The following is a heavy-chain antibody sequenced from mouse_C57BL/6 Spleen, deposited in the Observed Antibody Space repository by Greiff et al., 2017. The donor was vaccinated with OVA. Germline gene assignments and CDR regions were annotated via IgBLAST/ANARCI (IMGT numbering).Heavy chain of an antibody. CDR1: GYTFTSYW. CDR3: ARYRGTGAMDY. D-gene: IGHD2-14*01. J-gene: IGHJ4*01. CDR2: IDPSDSYT. Sequence: QVQLQQSGAELVKPGASVKLSCKASGYTFTSYWMQWVKQRPGQGLEWIGEIDPSDSYTNYNQKFKGKATLTVDTSSSTAYMQLSSLTSEDSAVYYCARYRGTGAMDYWGQGTSVTVSS. V-gene: IGHV1-50*01.